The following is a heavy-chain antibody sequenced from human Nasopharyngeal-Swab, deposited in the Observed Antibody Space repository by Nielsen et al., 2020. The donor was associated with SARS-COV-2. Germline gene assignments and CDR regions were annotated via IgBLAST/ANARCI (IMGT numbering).Heavy chain of an antibody. D-gene: IGHD6-6*01. J-gene: IGHJ6*03. V-gene: IGHV1-18*01. Sequence: WVRQAPGQGREWMGWISAYNGNTNYAPKLQGRVTMTTDTSTSTAYMELRSLRSDDTAVYYCARVSREIEYSSSLYYYYYYMDVWGKGTTVTVSS. CDR3: ARVSREIEYSSSLYYYYYYMDV. CDR2: ISAYNGNT.